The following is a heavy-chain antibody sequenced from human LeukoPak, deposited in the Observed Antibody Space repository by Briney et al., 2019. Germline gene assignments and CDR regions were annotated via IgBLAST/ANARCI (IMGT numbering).Heavy chain of an antibody. Sequence: GGSLRLSCAASGFTFSSYAMHWVRQAPGKGLEWVAVISYDGSNKYYADSVKGRFTISRDNSKHTLYLQMNSLRAEDTAVYYCARAEVATDHHDAVDIWGQGTMVTVSS. CDR3: ARAEVATDHHDAVDI. CDR2: ISYDGSNK. CDR1: GFTFSSYA. J-gene: IGHJ3*02. D-gene: IGHD6-13*01. V-gene: IGHV3-30*04.